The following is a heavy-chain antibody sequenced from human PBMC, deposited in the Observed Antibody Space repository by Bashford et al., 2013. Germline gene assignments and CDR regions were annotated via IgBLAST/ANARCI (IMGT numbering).Heavy chain of an antibody. CDR2: SALRVGGH. V-gene: IGHV1-2*02. CDR1: YTLTELS. J-gene: IGHJ3*02. CDR3: TRGSRESGSSNEAFEI. D-gene: IGHD2-2*01. Sequence: YTLTELSMHSGATGPGQALMDGIGSALRVGGHKVMHKNFQGRVTMTRDTSINTAYMELSRLRSDDTAVYFCTRGSRESGSSNEAFEIWGQGTMVTVSS.